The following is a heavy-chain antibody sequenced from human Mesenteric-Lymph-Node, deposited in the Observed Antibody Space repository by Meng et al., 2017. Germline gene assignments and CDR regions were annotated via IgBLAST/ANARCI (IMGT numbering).Heavy chain of an antibody. V-gene: IGHV4-34*01. CDR3: ARGPRTRYGDYVY. CDR2: INHSGST. Sequence: VQLKQWGAGVLKSWELLSLTGAVYGGALSGYYWSWIRQPTGKGLEWIGEINHSGSTNYNPSLKSRVTISVDTSKNQFSLKLSSVTAADTAVYYCARGPRTRYGDYVYWGQGTLVTVSS. D-gene: IGHD4-17*01. CDR1: GGALSGYY. J-gene: IGHJ4*02.